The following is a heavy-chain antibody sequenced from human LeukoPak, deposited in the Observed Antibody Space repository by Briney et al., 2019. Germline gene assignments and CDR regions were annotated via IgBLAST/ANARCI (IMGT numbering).Heavy chain of an antibody. Sequence: PGGSLRLSCAASGFTFSDYYMSWIRQAPGKGLEWVSYISSSSSTIYYADSVKGRFTISRDNAKNSLYLQMNSLRAEDTAVYYCARENRASSWYYYYMDVWGKGTTVTASS. CDR1: GFTFSDYY. D-gene: IGHD6-13*01. V-gene: IGHV3-11*04. CDR3: ARENRASSWYYYYMDV. J-gene: IGHJ6*03. CDR2: ISSSSSTI.